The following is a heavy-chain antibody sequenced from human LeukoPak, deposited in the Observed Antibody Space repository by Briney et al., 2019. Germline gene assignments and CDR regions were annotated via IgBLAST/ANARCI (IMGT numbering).Heavy chain of an antibody. CDR2: INPNSGGT. J-gene: IGHJ6*03. V-gene: IGHV1-2*02. CDR3: AREGGTTVTTDYYYMDV. Sequence: ASGNCSCTASGYTFTCYYMHSVRQAPGQGIEWIGWINPNSGGTNHAQKFQRRVAMTRDTPISTAYMELSRLTADDTDVYYCAREGGTTVTTDYYYMDVWGKGTTVTVSS. D-gene: IGHD4-11*01. CDR1: GYTFTCYY.